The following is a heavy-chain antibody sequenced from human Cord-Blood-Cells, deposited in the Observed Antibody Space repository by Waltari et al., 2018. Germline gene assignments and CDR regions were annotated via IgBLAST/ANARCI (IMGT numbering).Heavy chain of an antibody. D-gene: IGHD3-10*01. CDR3: ATSRPEPSGSYLVDY. CDR2: FDPEDGET. J-gene: IGHJ4*02. V-gene: IGHV1-24*01. CDR1: GYTLPELS. Sequence: QVQLVQSGASFKKPGASVPVSCNFSGYTLPELSMHWGLPAPGKGLEWMGGFDPEDGETIYAQKFQGRVTMTEDTSTDTAYMELSSLRSEDTAVYYCATSRPEPSGSYLVDYWGQGTLVTVSS.